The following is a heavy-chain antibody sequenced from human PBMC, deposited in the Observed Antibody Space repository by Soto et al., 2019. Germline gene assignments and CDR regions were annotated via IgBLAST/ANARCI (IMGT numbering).Heavy chain of an antibody. V-gene: IGHV4-59*12. Sequence: SETLSLTCTVSGGSISSYYWSWIRQPPGKGLEWIGYIYYSGSTYYNPSLKSRVTISVDTSKNQFSLKLSSVTAADTAVYYCARDLGGQHDYWGQGTLVTVST. J-gene: IGHJ4*02. CDR3: ARDLGGQHDY. D-gene: IGHD3-16*01. CDR1: GGSISSYY. CDR2: IYYSGST.